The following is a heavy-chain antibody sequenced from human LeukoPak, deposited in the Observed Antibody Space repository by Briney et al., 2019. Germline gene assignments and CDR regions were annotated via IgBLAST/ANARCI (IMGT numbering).Heavy chain of an antibody. Sequence: ASVKVSCKASGFTFATSAVQWVRQARGQRLEWIGWIVVASGHTNYAQRFHERVTIIRDVSTSTAYMDLSSLRSEDTAVYYCAATSTVTTGGTYYGMDVWGQGTTVTVSS. CDR2: IVVASGHT. CDR1: GFTFATSA. J-gene: IGHJ6*02. D-gene: IGHD4-17*01. V-gene: IGHV1-58*01. CDR3: AATSTVTTGGTYYGMDV.